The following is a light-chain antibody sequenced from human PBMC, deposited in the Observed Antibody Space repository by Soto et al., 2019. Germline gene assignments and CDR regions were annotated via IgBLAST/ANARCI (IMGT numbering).Light chain of an antibody. V-gene: IGLV2-14*01. Sequence: QSVLTQPPSASGSPGQSVTISCTGTSSDVGGYNYVSWYQQHPGKAPKLMIYEVSNRPSGVSNRFSGSKSGNTASLTISGLQAEDEADYYCSSYTSSTVVFGGGTKVTVL. CDR3: SSYTSSTVV. CDR2: EVS. J-gene: IGLJ2*01. CDR1: SSDVGGYNY.